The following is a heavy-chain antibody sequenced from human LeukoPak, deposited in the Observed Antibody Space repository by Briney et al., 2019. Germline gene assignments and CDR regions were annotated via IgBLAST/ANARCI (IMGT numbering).Heavy chain of an antibody. CDR3: AKESGKFDY. J-gene: IGHJ4*02. V-gene: IGHV3-43*02. CDR1: GLNFDDSA. Sequence: GGSLRLSCVASGLNFDDSAMHWVRQAPGKGLEWVSLISADGGSTFSADSVKGRFSIPRDNSKNSLYLQMNSLRSEDTAMYYYAKESGKFDYWGQGTLVAVSS. CDR2: ISADGGST.